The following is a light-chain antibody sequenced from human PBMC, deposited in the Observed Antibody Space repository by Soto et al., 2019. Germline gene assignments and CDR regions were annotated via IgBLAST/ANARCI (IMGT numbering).Light chain of an antibody. V-gene: IGLV2-14*01. CDR2: EVS. Sequence: QSALTQPASVSGSPGQSITISCTGTSSDVGGYNYVSWYQQHPGKAPKFLIYEVSNRPSGVSNLFSGSKSGNTASLTISGLQAEDEADYYCSSYTSTNTGVFGGGTKLTVL. CDR3: SSYTSTNTGV. CDR1: SSDVGGYNY. J-gene: IGLJ3*02.